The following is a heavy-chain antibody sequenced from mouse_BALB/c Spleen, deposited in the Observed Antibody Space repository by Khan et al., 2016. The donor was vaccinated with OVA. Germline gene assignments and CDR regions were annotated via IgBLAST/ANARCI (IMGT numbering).Heavy chain of an antibody. J-gene: IGHJ4*01. CDR2: IWGGGST. Sequence: QVQLKQSGPGLVAPSQNLSITCTVSGFSLSDYGVSWIRQPPGKGLEWLGVIWGGGSTYYNSALKSRLSISKDKSKSQVFLKMSSLQSDETAMFYCAKGVWSYYYTLDYWGQGTSVTVSS. CDR3: AKGVWSYYYTLDY. CDR1: GFSLSDYG. V-gene: IGHV2-6-5*01.